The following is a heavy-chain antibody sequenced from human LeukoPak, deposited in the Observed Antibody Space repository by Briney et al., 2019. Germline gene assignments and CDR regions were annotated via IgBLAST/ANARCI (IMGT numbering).Heavy chain of an antibody. V-gene: IGHV1-2*02. J-gene: IGHJ6*03. CDR3: ARDRRNGYYYYYYMDV. D-gene: IGHD2-8*01. CDR2: INPNSGGT. CDR1: GYTFTSYG. Sequence: GASVKVSCKASGYTFTSYGISWVRQAPGQGLEWMGWINPNSGGTNYAQKFQGRVTMTRDTSISTAYMELSRLRSDDTAVYYCARDRRNGYYYYYYMDVWGKGTTVTVSS.